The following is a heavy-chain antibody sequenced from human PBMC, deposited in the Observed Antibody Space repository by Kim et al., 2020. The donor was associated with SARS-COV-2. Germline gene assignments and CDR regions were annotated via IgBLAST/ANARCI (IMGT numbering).Heavy chain of an antibody. CDR3: ARDKTGDYDY. Sequence: ATTLYADGFQDRATLTIDASTSTAYMELGSLRSDDTAIYYCARDKTGDYDYWGQGTLVTVSS. J-gene: IGHJ4*02. CDR2: ATT. V-gene: IGHV1-18*01. D-gene: IGHD4-17*01.